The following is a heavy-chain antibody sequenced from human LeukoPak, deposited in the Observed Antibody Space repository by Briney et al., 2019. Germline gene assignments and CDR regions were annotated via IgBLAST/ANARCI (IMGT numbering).Heavy chain of an antibody. V-gene: IGHV4-38-2*02. J-gene: IGHJ4*02. Sequence: KPSETLSLTCTVSGYSISSGYYWGWIRQPPGKGLEWIGSIYHSGSTYYNPSLKSRVTISVDTSKNQFSLKLSSVTAADTAVYYCARWALYDSSGYYFDYWGQGTLVTVSS. CDR3: ARWALYDSSGYYFDY. CDR1: GYSISSGYY. CDR2: IYHSGST. D-gene: IGHD3-22*01.